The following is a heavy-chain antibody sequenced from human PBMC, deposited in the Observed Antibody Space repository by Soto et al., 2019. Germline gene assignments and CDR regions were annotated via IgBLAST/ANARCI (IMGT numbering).Heavy chain of an antibody. CDR1: GGSISSGGYF. CDR2: IYYSGST. J-gene: IGHJ3*02. D-gene: IGHD2-15*01. CDR3: ARGVAI. V-gene: IGHV4-31*03. Sequence: QVQLQESCPGLVQPSQTLSLTCTVSGGSISSGGYFWSWIRQHPGKGLEWIGSIYYSGSTYCNPSLKGRITISVDTSKNQFSLKLSSVTAADTAVYYCARGVAIWGQGTMVTVSS.